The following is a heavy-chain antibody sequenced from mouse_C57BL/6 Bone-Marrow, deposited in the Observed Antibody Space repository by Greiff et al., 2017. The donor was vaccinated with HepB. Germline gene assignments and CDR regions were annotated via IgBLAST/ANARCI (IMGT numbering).Heavy chain of an antibody. CDR3: VRVFDYYGSSYRSYYAMDY. J-gene: IGHJ4*01. D-gene: IGHD1-1*01. Sequence: EVQLQESGGGLVQPKGSLKLSCAASGFSFNTYAMNWVRQAPGKGLEWVARIRSKSNNYATYYADSVKDRFTISRDDSESMLYLQMNNLKTEDTAMYYCVRVFDYYGSSYRSYYAMDYWGQGTSVTVSS. V-gene: IGHV10-1*01. CDR2: IRSKSNNYAT. CDR1: GFSFNTYA.